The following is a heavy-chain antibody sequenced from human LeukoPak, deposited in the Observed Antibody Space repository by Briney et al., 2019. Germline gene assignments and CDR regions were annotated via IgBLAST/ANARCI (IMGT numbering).Heavy chain of an antibody. CDR2: IIPIFGSA. CDR1: GYMFTNNW. J-gene: IGHJ4*02. D-gene: IGHD3-22*01. Sequence: SVKVSCKASGYMFTNNWIHWVRQAPGQGLECMGGIIPIFGSAIYTEKFQGRVTITMDEATSTAYMELTSLRSEDTAVYYCASASYYFDSYGYPDYWGQGTLVTVSS. V-gene: IGHV1-69*05. CDR3: ASASYYFDSYGYPDY.